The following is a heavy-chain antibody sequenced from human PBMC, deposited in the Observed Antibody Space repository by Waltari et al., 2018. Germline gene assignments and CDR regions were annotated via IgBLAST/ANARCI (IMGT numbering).Heavy chain of an antibody. V-gene: IGHV4-39*01. CDR1: GGSISSSSYY. CDR3: ARHGYYDSSGFAEYFQH. Sequence: QLQLQESGPGLVKPSETLSLTCTVSGGSISSSSYYWGWIRQPPGKGLEWIGSIYYSGSTYYNPSLKSRVTISVDTSKNQFSLKLSSVTAADTAVYYCARHGYYDSSGFAEYFQHWGQGTLVTVSS. J-gene: IGHJ1*01. D-gene: IGHD3-22*01. CDR2: IYYSGST.